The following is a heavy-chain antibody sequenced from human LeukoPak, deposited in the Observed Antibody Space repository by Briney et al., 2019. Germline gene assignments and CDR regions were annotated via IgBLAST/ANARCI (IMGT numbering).Heavy chain of an antibody. CDR3: ARLYYYDSSDAFDI. CDR2: IDPSDSYT. J-gene: IGHJ3*02. V-gene: IGHV5-10-1*01. CDR1: GYRFTSYW. D-gene: IGHD3-22*01. Sequence: GDSLKISCKASGYRFTSYWIGWVRQMPGKGLEWMGRIDPSDSYTNYSPSFQGHVTISADKSISTAYLQWSSLKASDTAMYYCARLYYYDSSDAFDIWGQGTMVTVSS.